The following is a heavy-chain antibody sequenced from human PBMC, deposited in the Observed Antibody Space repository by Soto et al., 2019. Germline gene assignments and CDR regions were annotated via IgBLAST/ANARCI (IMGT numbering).Heavy chain of an antibody. V-gene: IGHV3-48*01. CDR2: ISSSSSTI. J-gene: IGHJ4*02. CDR3: ARDYSSYGPFDY. CDR1: GFTFSSYS. Sequence: GSLRLSCAASGFTFSSYSMNWVRQAPGKGLEWDSYISSSSSTIYYADSVKGRFTISRDNAKNSLYLKMNSLRAEDTAVYYCARDYSSYGPFDYWGQGT. D-gene: IGHD5-18*01.